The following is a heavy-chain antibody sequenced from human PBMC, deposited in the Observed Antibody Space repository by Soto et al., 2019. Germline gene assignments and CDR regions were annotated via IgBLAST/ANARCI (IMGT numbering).Heavy chain of an antibody. Sequence: GASVKVSCKASGYTFSIYGFRWVRQAPGQGLEWMGWISTSKGNTMYAQKFQGRVTMTTDTATSTAYMELRSLSSDDTAVYYCARDRRGGLNYAPYDYWGQGTLVTVSS. CDR1: GYTFSIYG. V-gene: IGHV1-18*01. CDR3: ARDRRGGLNYAPYDY. J-gene: IGHJ4*02. CDR2: ISTSKGNT. D-gene: IGHD4-4*01.